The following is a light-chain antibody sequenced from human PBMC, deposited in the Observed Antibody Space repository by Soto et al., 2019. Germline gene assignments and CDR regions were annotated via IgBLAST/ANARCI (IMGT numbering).Light chain of an antibody. J-gene: IGKJ1*01. CDR3: QKYNGAPLT. CDR1: QSVSSN. V-gene: IGKV3-15*01. Sequence: EIVMTQSPATLSVSPGERATLSCRASQSVSSNLAWYQQKPGQAPRLLIYGASTRATGIPARFSGSGSGTEFTLTISSLQPEDVATYYCQKYNGAPLTFGQGTKVDIK. CDR2: GAS.